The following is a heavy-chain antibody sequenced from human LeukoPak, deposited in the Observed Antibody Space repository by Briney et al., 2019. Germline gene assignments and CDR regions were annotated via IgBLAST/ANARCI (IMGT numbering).Heavy chain of an antibody. D-gene: IGHD3-3*01. CDR2: IKPDSGDI. CDR1: GYTFTDYY. CDR3: ARGITIYGVMIISFAS. Sequence: ASLKVSCTASGYTFTDYYLHWVRQAPGHGLEWMGWIKPDSGDINYAQTLQGRVTITRDNSISTAYMELTNLRSDDTAVYYCARGITIYGVMIISFASGGQGPRVTAPS. V-gene: IGHV1-2*02. J-gene: IGHJ4*02.